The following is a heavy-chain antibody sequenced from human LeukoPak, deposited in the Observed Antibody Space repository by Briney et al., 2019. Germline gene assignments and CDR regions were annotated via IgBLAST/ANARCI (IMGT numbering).Heavy chain of an antibody. CDR3: ARGSASSGWYVFYYYDY. V-gene: IGHV5-51*01. CDR2: IYPGDSDA. J-gene: IGHJ4*01. Sequence: GESLQISCKGSGYSFTSYWIGWVRQLPGKGLEWMGIIYPGDSDARYNPSFQGQVTISADKSISTAYLQWSSLKASDTAMYYCARGSASSGWYVFYYYDYWGQGTPVTVSS. D-gene: IGHD6-19*01. CDR1: GYSFTSYW.